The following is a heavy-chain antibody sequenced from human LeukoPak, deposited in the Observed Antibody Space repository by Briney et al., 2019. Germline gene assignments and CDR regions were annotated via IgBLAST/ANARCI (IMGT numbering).Heavy chain of an antibody. CDR2: FDYSGST. CDR1: GGSISSHN. J-gene: IGHJ5*01. Sequence: KASETLSLTCTVSGGSISSHNWSWIRQPPGKGLEWIGDFDYSGSTDYNPSLKSRVTISGDTSKNQFSLKLTSVTAADTAVYYCAGDRGGAAAFDWFDSWGQGTLVPVSS. CDR3: AGDRGGAAAFDWFDS. D-gene: IGHD6-13*01. V-gene: IGHV4-59*11.